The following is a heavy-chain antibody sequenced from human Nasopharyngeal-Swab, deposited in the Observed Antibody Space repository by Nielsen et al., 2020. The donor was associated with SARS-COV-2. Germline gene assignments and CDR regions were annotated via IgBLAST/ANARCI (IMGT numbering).Heavy chain of an antibody. D-gene: IGHD1-1*01. CDR3: ARDVNWNDGAYYFDY. CDR1: GFTFSSYS. V-gene: IGHV3-21*01. J-gene: IGHJ4*02. CDR2: ISSSSSYI. Sequence: GESLKISCAASGFTFSSYSMNWVRQAPGKGLEWVSSISSSSSYIYYADSVKGRFTISRDNAKNSLYLQMNSLRAGDTAVYYCARDVNWNDGAYYFDYWGQGTLVTVSS.